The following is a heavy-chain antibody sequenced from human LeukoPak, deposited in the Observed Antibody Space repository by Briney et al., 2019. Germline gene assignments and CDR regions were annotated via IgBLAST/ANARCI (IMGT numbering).Heavy chain of an antibody. CDR3: ARGSWGYQRHNYYYYYMDV. V-gene: IGHV4-59*01. CDR1: GGSISSYY. J-gene: IGHJ6*03. CDR2: IYYSGST. Sequence: KSSETLSLTCTVSGGSISSYYWSWIRQPPGKGLEWIGYIYYSGSTNYNPSLKSRVTISVDTSKNQFSLKLSSVTAADTAVYYCARGSWGYQRHNYYYYYMDVWGKGTTVTISS. D-gene: IGHD7-27*01.